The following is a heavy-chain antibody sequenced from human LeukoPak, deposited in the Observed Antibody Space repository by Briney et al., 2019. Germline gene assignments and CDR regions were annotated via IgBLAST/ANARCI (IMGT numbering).Heavy chain of an antibody. V-gene: IGHV3-30-3*01. D-gene: IGHD1-1*01. CDR2: ISYDGGNT. CDR1: GFTFRSYE. J-gene: IGHJ4*02. CDR3: AKEGTGIHFDY. Sequence: PGGSLRLSCAASGFTFRSYEMNWVRQAPGKGLEWVAEISYDGGNTYYADSVKGRFTISRDNSKNTLYLQMNSLRAEDTAVYYCAKEGTGIHFDYWGQGTLVTVSS.